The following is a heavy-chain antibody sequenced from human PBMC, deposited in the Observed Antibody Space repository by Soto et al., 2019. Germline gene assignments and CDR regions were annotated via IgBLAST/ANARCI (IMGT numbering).Heavy chain of an antibody. CDR1: GCSISSSSYY. J-gene: IGHJ4*02. Sequence: PSETLSLTCAFSGCSISSSSYYWVWIRQPPGKGLEWIGSIFYSGSTYYNPSLKSRVTISVDTSKNQFSLKLSSVTAADTAVYYCARERTVAGNDYWGQGTLVTVSS. D-gene: IGHD6-19*01. V-gene: IGHV4-39*02. CDR3: ARERTVAGNDY. CDR2: IFYSGST.